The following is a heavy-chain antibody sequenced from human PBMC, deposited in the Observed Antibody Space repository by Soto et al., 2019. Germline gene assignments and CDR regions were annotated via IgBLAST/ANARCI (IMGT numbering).Heavy chain of an antibody. V-gene: IGHV1-69*02. J-gene: IGHJ5*02. CDR2: IIPILGIA. D-gene: IGHD1-1*01. CDR1: GGTFSSYT. CDR3: AREYNRNDRWFDP. Sequence: QVQLVQSGAEVKKPGSSVKVSCKASGGTFSSYTISWVRQAPGQGLEWMGRIIPILGIANYAQKFQGRVTITADKSTSTAYMELSSLRSEDTAVYYCAREYNRNDRWFDPWGQGTLVTVSS.